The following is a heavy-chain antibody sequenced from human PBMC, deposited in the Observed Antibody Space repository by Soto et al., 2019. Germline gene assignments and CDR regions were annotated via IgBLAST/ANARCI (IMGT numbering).Heavy chain of an antibody. CDR2: LSGSGGDT. V-gene: IGHV3-23*01. CDR3: AKDFLQDWGQDYYSGMDV. D-gene: IGHD7-27*01. Sequence: EMQLLESGGGLVQLGGSLRLSCAASGFIFTDYAMTWVRQAPGKGLEWVSGLSGSGGDTYYADSVKGRFTVSRDNSRNTLYLQMNSLRAEETAVYYCAKDFLQDWGQDYYSGMDVWGQGTTVTVSS. J-gene: IGHJ6*02. CDR1: GFIFTDYA.